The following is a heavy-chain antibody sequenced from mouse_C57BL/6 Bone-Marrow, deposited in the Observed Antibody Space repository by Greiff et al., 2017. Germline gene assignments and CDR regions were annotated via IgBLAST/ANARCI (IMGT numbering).Heavy chain of an antibody. V-gene: IGHV7-1*01. Sequence: EVNVVESGGGLVQSGRSLRLSCATSGFTFSDFYMEWVRQAPGKGLEWIAASRNKANDYTTEYSASVKGRFIVSRDTSQSILYLQMNALGAEDTAIYYCARDAGYGSSYEAMDYWGQGTSVTVSS. D-gene: IGHD1-1*01. CDR2: SRNKANDYTT. CDR1: GFTFSDFY. CDR3: ARDAGYGSSYEAMDY. J-gene: IGHJ4*01.